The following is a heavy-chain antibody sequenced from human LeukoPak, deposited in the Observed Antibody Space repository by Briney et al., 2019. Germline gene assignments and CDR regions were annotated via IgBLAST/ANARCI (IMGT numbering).Heavy chain of an antibody. J-gene: IGHJ5*02. D-gene: IGHD4-17*01. CDR3: ARDLAGSYGDYVSWFDP. CDR2: ISSSGSTI. CDR1: GFTFSDYY. V-gene: IGHV3-11*04. Sequence: GGSLRLSCAASGFTFSDYYMSWIRQAPGKGLEWVSYISSSGSTIYYADSVKGRSTISRDNAENSLYLQMNSLRAEDTAVYYCARDLAGSYGDYVSWFDPWGQGTLVTVSS.